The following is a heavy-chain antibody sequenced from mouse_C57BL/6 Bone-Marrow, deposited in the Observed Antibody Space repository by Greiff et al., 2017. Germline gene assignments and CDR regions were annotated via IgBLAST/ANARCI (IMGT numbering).Heavy chain of an antibody. D-gene: IGHD2-4*01. J-gene: IGHJ3*01. CDR2: ISSGSGTI. V-gene: IGHV5-17*01. CDR1: GFTFSDYG. Sequence: EVKLMESGGGLVKPGGSLKLSCAASGFTFSDYGMHWVRQAPVNGLEWVAYISSGSGTIYYADTVKGRCIISRDNAKNTLFLQMTSLRSEDTAMXYCARGRLPWSTYWGQGTLVTVSA. CDR3: ARGRLPWSTY.